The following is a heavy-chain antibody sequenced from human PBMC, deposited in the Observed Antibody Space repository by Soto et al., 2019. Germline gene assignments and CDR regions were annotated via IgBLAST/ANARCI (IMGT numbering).Heavy chain of an antibody. J-gene: IGHJ6*02. CDR2: ISYDGSNK. D-gene: IGHD2-2*01. Sequence: GGSLRLSCAASGFTFSSYGMHWVRQAPGKGLEWVAVISYDGSNKYYADSVKGRFTISRDNSKNTLYLQMNSLRAEDTAVYHCAKDLSNIVVVPAAIGNYYYGMDVWGQGTTVTVSS. CDR3: AKDLSNIVVVPAAIGNYYYGMDV. CDR1: GFTFSSYG. V-gene: IGHV3-30*18.